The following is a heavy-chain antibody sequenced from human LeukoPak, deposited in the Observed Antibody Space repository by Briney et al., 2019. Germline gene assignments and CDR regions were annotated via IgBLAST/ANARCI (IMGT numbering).Heavy chain of an antibody. CDR3: ARSYDFWSGPPFDS. CDR1: GYTFTGHY. V-gene: IGHV1-2*02. Sequence: GVSVKVSYKASGYTFTGHYMHWVRQAPGQGLEWMGWINPNSGGTKYAQKFQGRVTLTRDTSISTANMELSRLRCDDTAVYYCARSYDFWSGPPFDSWGQGTLVTVSS. D-gene: IGHD3-3*01. CDR2: INPNSGGT. J-gene: IGHJ5*01.